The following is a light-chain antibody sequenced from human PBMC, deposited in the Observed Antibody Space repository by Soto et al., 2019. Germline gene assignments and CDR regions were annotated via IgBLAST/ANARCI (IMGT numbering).Light chain of an antibody. Sequence: DIQMTQSPSSLSASVGDRVTITCRASQSISSYLNWYQQKPGKAPKLLIYAASSLQSGVPSRFSGSGSGTDFTLTISSLQPEDFATYYSQQSYSTPPAYTFGQGTKLEIK. CDR3: QQSYSTPPAYT. CDR1: QSISSY. J-gene: IGKJ2*01. CDR2: AAS. V-gene: IGKV1-39*01.